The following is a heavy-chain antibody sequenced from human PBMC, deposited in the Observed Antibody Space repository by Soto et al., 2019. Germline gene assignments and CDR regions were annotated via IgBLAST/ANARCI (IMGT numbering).Heavy chain of an antibody. CDR3: XXYHYYDSSGLDY. J-gene: IGHJ4*02. CDR1: GFTFSDYY. V-gene: IGHV3-11*05. D-gene: IGHD3-22*01. CDR2: ISSRSSYT. Sequence: QVQLVESGGGLVKPGGSLRLSCAASGFTFSDYYMSXXXXXXXXXXEWISYISSRSSYTNYADSVKGRFTISRDNAKXXXXXXXXXXXXXXXXXXXCXXYHYYDSSGLDYWGQGTLVTVSS.